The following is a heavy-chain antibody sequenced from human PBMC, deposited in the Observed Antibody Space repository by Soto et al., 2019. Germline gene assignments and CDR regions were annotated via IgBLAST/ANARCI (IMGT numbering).Heavy chain of an antibody. J-gene: IGHJ6*02. CDR2: ISAYNGNT. CDR1: GYTFTSYG. CDR3: ARTIYCSSTSCYYYYYYGMDV. V-gene: IGHV1-18*01. Sequence: AAVKVSCKASGYTFTSYGISWVRQAPGQGLEWMGWISAYNGNTNYAQKLQGRVTMTTDTSTSTAYMELRSLRSDDTAVYYCARTIYCSSTSCYYYYYYGMDVWVQGTTVTVSS. D-gene: IGHD2-2*01.